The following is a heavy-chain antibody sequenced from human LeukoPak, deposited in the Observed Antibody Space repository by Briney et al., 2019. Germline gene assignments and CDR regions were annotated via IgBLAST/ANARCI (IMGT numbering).Heavy chain of an antibody. D-gene: IGHD7-27*01. Sequence: GGSLRLSCAASGFTFSDYSLNWVRQAPGKGLDWVSSISGNSVHILYADSVKGRFTISRDNAKNSLYLQMNSLRAEDTAVYYCARDSNWGKDPSGAFDIWGQGTMVTVSS. J-gene: IGHJ3*02. CDR3: ARDSNWGKDPSGAFDI. CDR1: GFTFSDYS. V-gene: IGHV3-21*01. CDR2: ISGNSVHI.